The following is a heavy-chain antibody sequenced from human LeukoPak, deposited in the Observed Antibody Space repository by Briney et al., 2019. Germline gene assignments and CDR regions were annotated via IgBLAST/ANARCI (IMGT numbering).Heavy chain of an antibody. Sequence: GGSLRLSCAASGFTFSSYAMHWVRQAPGKGLEWVAVISYDGSNKYYADSVKGRFTISRDNSKNTLYLQMNSLRAEDTAVYYCARDGKARFGTGDAFDIWGQGTMVTVSS. D-gene: IGHD3-10*01. V-gene: IGHV3-30*04. CDR3: ARDGKARFGTGDAFDI. CDR2: ISYDGSNK. CDR1: GFTFSSYA. J-gene: IGHJ3*02.